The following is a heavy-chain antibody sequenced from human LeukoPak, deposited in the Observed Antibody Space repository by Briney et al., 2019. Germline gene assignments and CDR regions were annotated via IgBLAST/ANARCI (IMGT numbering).Heavy chain of an antibody. D-gene: IGHD6-25*01. CDR2: ISYSGTT. Sequence: EPSETLSLTCTVSSGSISTSSYCWGWIRQPPGKGLEWIGSISYSGTTYYNPSLKSRVTISVDTSNNQFSLRLTSVTAADTAVYFCARHPRSAWHADYWGHGTLVTVSS. V-gene: IGHV4-39*01. CDR1: SGSISTSSYC. CDR3: ARHPRSAWHADY. J-gene: IGHJ4*01.